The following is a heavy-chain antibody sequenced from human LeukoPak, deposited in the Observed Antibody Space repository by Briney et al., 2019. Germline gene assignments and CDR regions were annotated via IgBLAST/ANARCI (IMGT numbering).Heavy chain of an antibody. D-gene: IGHD3-10*01. Sequence: GGSLRLSCTASGFTFGDYSMSWVRQAPGKGLEWVGFIRSKAYGGTTEYAASVKGRFTISRDDSKSIAYLQMDSLKTEDTAVYYCTSSFGELSFFDYWGQGTLVTVSS. CDR1: GFTFGDYS. CDR2: IRSKAYGGTT. J-gene: IGHJ4*02. V-gene: IGHV3-49*04. CDR3: TSSFGELSFFDY.